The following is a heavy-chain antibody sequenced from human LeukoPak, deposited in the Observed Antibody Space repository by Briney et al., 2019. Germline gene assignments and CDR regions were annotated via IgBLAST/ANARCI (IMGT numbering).Heavy chain of an antibody. Sequence: GGSLRLSCAASGFTFSSYAMNWDRQAPGRGLEWVSVISGSGGSTYYADSVKGRFTISRDNSKNTLYLQVNSLRVEDTAVYYCAKDRCSGTSCQFDYWGQGTLVTVSS. V-gene: IGHV3-23*01. CDR1: GFTFSSYA. CDR3: AKDRCSGTSCQFDY. CDR2: ISGSGGST. D-gene: IGHD2-2*01. J-gene: IGHJ4*02.